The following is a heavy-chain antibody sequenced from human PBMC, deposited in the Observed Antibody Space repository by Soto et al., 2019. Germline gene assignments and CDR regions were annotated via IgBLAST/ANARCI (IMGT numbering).Heavy chain of an antibody. CDR3: ARPTAMDSAVYYYGMDF. D-gene: IGHD5-18*01. CDR1: GGTFSSYA. J-gene: IGHJ6*02. CDR2: IIPIFGTA. Sequence: QVQLVQSGAEVKKPGSSVKVYCKASGGTFSSYAISWVRQAPGQGLEWMGGIIPIFGTANYEQKFQGRVTITADESTSTAYMEMRSLSSEDTAVDYCARPTAMDSAVYYYGMDFWGQGTTVSVSS. V-gene: IGHV1-69*01.